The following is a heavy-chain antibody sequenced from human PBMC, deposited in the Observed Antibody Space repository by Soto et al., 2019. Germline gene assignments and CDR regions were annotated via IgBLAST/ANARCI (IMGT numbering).Heavy chain of an antibody. D-gene: IGHD6-19*01. CDR2: INHSGST. J-gene: IGHJ4*02. CDR3: AYSYSSGQGSFDY. CDR1: GGSFSGYY. Sequence: SETLSLTCAVYGGSFSGYYWSWIRQPPGKGLEWIGEINHSGSTNYNPSLKSRVTISVDTSKNQFSLKLSSVTAADTAVYYCAYSYSSGQGSFDYWGQGTLVTVSS. V-gene: IGHV4-34*01.